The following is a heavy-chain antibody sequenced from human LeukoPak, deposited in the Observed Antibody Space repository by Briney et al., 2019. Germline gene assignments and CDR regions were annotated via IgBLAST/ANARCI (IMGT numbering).Heavy chain of an antibody. CDR2: INPSGGST. CDR3: ARARGKPQLVLSWFDP. Sequence: ASVKVSCNASGYTFTSYYMHWVRQAPGQGLEWMGIINPSGGSTSYAQKFQGRVTMTRDTSTSTVYMELSSLRSEDTAVYYCARARGKPQLVLSWFDPWSQGTLVTVSS. CDR1: GYTFTSYY. V-gene: IGHV1-46*01. J-gene: IGHJ5*02. D-gene: IGHD6-13*01.